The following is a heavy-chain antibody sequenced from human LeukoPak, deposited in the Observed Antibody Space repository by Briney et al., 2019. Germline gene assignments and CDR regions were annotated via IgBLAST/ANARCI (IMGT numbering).Heavy chain of an antibody. V-gene: IGHV4-4*07. CDR3: AREIVATNYYYYYMDV. D-gene: IGHD5-12*01. Sequence: PSETLSLTCTVSGGSISSYYWSWIRQPAGKGLEWIGRIYTSGSTNYNPSLKSRVTMSVDTSKNQFSLKLSSVTAADTAVYYCAREIVATNYYYYYMDVWGKGTTVTISS. CDR2: IYTSGST. CDR1: GGSISSYY. J-gene: IGHJ6*03.